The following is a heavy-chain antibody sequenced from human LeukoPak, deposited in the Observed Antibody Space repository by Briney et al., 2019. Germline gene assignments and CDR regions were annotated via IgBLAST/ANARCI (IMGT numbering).Heavy chain of an antibody. V-gene: IGHV3-48*02. D-gene: IGHD4-11*01. CDR2: IDDTGSPL. CDR3: TRGRGRDYSNLY. CDR1: GFTFSTYN. Sequence: PGGSLRLSCAASGFTFSTYNMKWVRQAPGKGLEWISFIDDTGSPLYYAASVRGRFTISRDNAKNSLYLQMNSLRDEDTAIYYCTRGRGRDYSNLYWGQGTLVTVSS. J-gene: IGHJ4*02.